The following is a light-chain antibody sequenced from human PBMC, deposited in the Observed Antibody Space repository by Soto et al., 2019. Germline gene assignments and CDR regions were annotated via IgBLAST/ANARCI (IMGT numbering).Light chain of an antibody. Sequence: AIQMTQSPSSLSASVGDRVTITCRASQGIRSDLGWYQQKPGKAPNLLIYGATSLRSGVPSRFSGSGSGTDFTLTISILQPEDFATYYCLQDYIYPLTFGGGTKVEMK. CDR2: GAT. J-gene: IGKJ4*01. CDR3: LQDYIYPLT. CDR1: QGIRSD. V-gene: IGKV1-6*01.